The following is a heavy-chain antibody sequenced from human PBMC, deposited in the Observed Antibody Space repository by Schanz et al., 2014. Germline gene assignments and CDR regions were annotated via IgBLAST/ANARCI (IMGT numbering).Heavy chain of an antibody. CDR2: FIPILDVG. CDR3: ARDQSPYTNSSDVRYFDY. J-gene: IGHJ4*02. CDR1: GGTFSSYT. Sequence: QVQLVQSEAEVKKPGSSVKVSCKASGGTFSSYTISWVRQARGQGLEWVGRFIPILDVGNYAQQFQGRVTLTTDTSTSTAYMELRNLRSDDTAVYYCARDQSPYTNSSDVRYFDYWGQGSLVTVSS. V-gene: IGHV1-69*08. D-gene: IGHD6-6*01.